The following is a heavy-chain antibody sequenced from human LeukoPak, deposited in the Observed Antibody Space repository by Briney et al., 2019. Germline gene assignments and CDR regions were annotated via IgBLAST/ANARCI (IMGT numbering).Heavy chain of an antibody. CDR1: GFTLSSYG. V-gene: IGHV3-30*18. D-gene: IGHD3-22*01. CDR3: AKEFSGYLASFEY. Sequence: GGSLRLSCAASGFTLSSYGMHWVRQAPAKGLEWVAMTSFDGSYKDYADSVKGRFTISRDSSKHRLYLQMNSLRAEDTAVYYCAKEFSGYLASFEYWGQGTLVTVSS. J-gene: IGHJ4*02. CDR2: TSFDGSYK.